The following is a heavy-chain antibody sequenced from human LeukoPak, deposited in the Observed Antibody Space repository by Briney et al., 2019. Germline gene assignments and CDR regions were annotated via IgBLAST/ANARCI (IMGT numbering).Heavy chain of an antibody. CDR2: IIPILGIA. CDR3: ARDSGGKEPWTYYYYYGMDV. D-gene: IGHD4-23*01. Sequence: SVKVSCKASGGTFSSYSISWVRQAPGQGLEWMGRIIPILGIANYAQKFQGRVTITADKSTSTAYMELNSLRAEDAAEYYCARDSGGKEPWTYYYYYGMDVWGQGTTVTVSS. J-gene: IGHJ6*02. CDR1: GGTFSSYS. V-gene: IGHV1-69*04.